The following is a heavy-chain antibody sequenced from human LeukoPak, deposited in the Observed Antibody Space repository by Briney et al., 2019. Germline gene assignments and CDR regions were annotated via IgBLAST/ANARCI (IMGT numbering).Heavy chain of an antibody. CDR1: GFTFSSYS. J-gene: IGHJ4*02. Sequence: PGGSLRLPCAASGFTFSSYSMNWVRQAPGKGLEWVSSISSSSSYIYYADSVKGRFTISRDNAKNSLYLQMNSLRAEDTAVYYCARDEEGYYFDYWGQGTLVTVSS. CDR2: ISSSSSYI. V-gene: IGHV3-21*01. CDR3: ARDEEGYYFDY.